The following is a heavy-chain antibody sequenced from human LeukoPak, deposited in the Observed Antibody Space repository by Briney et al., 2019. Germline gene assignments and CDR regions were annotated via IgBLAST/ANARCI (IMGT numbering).Heavy chain of an antibody. CDR3: ARERGYSYVLDY. Sequence: ASVKVSCKASGYTFTSYAMHWVRQAPGQRLEWMGWINAGNGNTKYSQKFQGRVTITRDTSASTAYMELSSLRSEDTAVYYCARERGYSYVLDYWGQGTPVTVSS. CDR1: GYTFTSYA. V-gene: IGHV1-3*01. CDR2: INAGNGNT. D-gene: IGHD5-18*01. J-gene: IGHJ4*02.